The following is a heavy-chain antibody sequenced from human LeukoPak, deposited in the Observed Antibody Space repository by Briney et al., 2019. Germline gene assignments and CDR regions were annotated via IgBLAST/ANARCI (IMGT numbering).Heavy chain of an antibody. J-gene: IGHJ4*02. CDR1: GFTFSSYG. CDR2: IWYDGSNK. D-gene: IGHD6-19*01. Sequence: GGSLRLSCAASGFTFSSYGMHWVRQAPGKGLGWVAVIWYDGSNKYYADSVKGRFTISRDNSKNTLYLQMHSLRAEDTAVYYCARDGSRGYSSGWFDYWGQGTLVTVSS. V-gene: IGHV3-33*01. CDR3: ARDGSRGYSSGWFDY.